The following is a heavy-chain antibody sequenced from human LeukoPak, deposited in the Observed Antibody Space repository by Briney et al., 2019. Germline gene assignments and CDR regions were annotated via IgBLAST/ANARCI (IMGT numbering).Heavy chain of an antibody. CDR1: GFTFSSYS. V-gene: IGHV3-48*02. CDR2: ITSSSSTI. J-gene: IGHJ4*02. Sequence: GGSLRPSCAASGFTFSSYSMNWVRQAPGKGLEWVSYITSSSSTIYYADSVKGRFTISRDNTKNSLYLQMNSLRDEDTAVYYCTRGGSISIVHWGQGTLVTVSS. D-gene: IGHD2/OR15-2a*01. CDR3: TRGGSISIVH.